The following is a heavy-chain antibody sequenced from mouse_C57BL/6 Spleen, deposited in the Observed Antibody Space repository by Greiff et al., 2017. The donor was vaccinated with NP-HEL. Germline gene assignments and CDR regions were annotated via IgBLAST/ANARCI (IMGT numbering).Heavy chain of an antibody. V-gene: IGHV7-3*01. CDR3: ARSPIYYCGPGYFDY. CDR2: IRTKANGYTT. CDR1: GFTFTDYY. J-gene: IGHJ2*01. Sequence: EVQLQQSGGGLVQPGGSLSLSCAASGFTFTDYYMSWVRQPPGKALEWLGFIRTKANGYTTEYKVSVKGRFTISSDNSHIILYLHMNALRAEDSATYSCARSPIYYCGPGYFDYWGQGTTLTVSS. D-gene: IGHD1-1*01.